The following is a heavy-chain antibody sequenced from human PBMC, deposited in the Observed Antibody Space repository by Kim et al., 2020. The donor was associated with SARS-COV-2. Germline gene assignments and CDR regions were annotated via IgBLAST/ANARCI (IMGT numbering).Heavy chain of an antibody. CDR2: ISYDGSNQ. Sequence: GGSLRLSCAASGFTFNNYAMHWVRQAPGKGLEWVAVISYDGSNQYYADSVKGRFTISRDNSKNTVYLQMHSLRVEDTAVYYCARDEVNSVGGPFDNWGQGKLCTVSS. V-gene: IGHV3-33*01. D-gene: IGHD1-26*01. CDR1: GFTFNNYA. J-gene: IGHJ4*02. CDR3: ARDEVNSVGGPFDN.